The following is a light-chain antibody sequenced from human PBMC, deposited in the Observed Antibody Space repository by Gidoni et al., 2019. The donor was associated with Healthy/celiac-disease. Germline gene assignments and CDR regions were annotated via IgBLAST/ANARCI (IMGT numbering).Light chain of an antibody. CDR3: SSYTSSSTWV. CDR2: EVS. V-gene: IGLV2-14*01. J-gene: IGLJ3*02. Sequence: QSALTQPASVSASPGQSITISVTGTSSDVGGYNYVSWYQQHPGKAPKLMIYEVSNRPSGVSNRFSGSKSGNTASLTISGLQAEDEADYYCSSYTSSSTWVFGGGTKLTVL. CDR1: SSDVGGYNY.